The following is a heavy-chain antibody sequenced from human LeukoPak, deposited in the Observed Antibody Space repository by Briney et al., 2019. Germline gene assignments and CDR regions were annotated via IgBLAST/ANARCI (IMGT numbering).Heavy chain of an antibody. J-gene: IGHJ4*02. V-gene: IGHV3-74*01. CDR1: GFTFSSYS. Sequence: GGSLRLSCAASGFTFSSYSMNWVRQAPGKGLEWVSRTYSDGSSTIYADSVKGRFTVSRDNAKNTLYLEMNSLRVEDTAVYYCARGRGSRSYYDYWGQGTLVTVSS. CDR3: ARGRGSRSYYDY. D-gene: IGHD3-10*01. CDR2: TYSDGSST.